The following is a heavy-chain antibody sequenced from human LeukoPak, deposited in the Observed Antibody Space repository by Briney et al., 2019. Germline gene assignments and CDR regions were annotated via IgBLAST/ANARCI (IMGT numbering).Heavy chain of an antibody. CDR1: GYTFTTYG. J-gene: IGHJ4*02. CDR2: ISGYNGNT. CDR3: ARVTGLSVEGSGYSIDY. Sequence: ASVKVSCKASGYTFTTYGISWVRQAPGQGLEWMGWISGYNGNTKYVQNLQGRVTMTTDTSTSTAYMELGSLRSDDTAVYYCARVTGLSVEGSGYSIDYWGQGTLVTVSS. D-gene: IGHD3-22*01. V-gene: IGHV1-18*01.